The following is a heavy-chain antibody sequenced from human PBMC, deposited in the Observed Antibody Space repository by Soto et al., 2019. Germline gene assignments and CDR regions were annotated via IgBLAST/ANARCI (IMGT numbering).Heavy chain of an antibody. CDR1: GGSISSSSYY. J-gene: IGHJ3*02. CDR3: ARHSAYYDSSGYGPGAFDI. CDR2: IYYSGST. V-gene: IGHV4-39*01. Sequence: QLQLQESGPGLVKPSETLSLTCTVSGGSISSSSYYWGWIRQPPGKGLEWIGSIYYSGSTYYNPSLKSRVTISVDTSKNQFSLKLSSVTAADTAVYYCARHSAYYDSSGYGPGAFDIWGQGTMVTVSS. D-gene: IGHD3-22*01.